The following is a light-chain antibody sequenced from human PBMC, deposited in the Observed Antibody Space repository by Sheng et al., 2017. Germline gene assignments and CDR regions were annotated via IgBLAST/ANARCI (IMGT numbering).Light chain of an antibody. J-gene: IGKJ2*03. Sequence: IQMTQSPSTLSASVGDRVTITCRASQTLNNALAWYQVKPGKAPKFLIYQASTLQQGVPSRFSGSGSGTEFTLTISNLQPDDFATYYCQQYVRFYSLSQGTKLETK. V-gene: IGKV1-5*03. CDR2: QAS. CDR3: QQYVRFYS. CDR1: QTLNNA.